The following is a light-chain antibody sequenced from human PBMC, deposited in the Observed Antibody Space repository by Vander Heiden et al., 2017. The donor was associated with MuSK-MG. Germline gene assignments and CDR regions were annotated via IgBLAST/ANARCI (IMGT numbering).Light chain of an antibody. CDR2: GAS. Sequence: EIVLTQSPGTLSLSPGERATLSCRASQSISSTSLTWYQQKPGQAPRLLIHGASRRATGIPDRFSGSGSGTDFTLTISSLEAEDFAVYYCQELASSFTFGPGTKVDIK. CDR3: QELASSFT. J-gene: IGKJ3*01. V-gene: IGKV3-20*01. CDR1: QSISSTS.